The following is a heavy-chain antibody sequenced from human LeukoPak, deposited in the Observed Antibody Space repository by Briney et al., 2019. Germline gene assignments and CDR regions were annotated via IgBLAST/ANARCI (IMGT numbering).Heavy chain of an antibody. Sequence: EWIGEINHSGSTNYNPSLKSRVTISVDTSKNQFSLKLSSVTAADTAVYYCAGFKLSRYFDLWGRGTLVTVSS. D-gene: IGHD6-6*01. CDR2: INHSGST. CDR3: AGFKLSRYFDL. J-gene: IGHJ2*01. V-gene: IGHV4-34*01.